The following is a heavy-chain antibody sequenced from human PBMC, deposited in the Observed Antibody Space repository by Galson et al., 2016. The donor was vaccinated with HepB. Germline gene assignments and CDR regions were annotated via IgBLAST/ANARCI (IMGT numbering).Heavy chain of an antibody. V-gene: IGHV2-70*04. CDR2: IDWDDDK. CDR3: VRMVPSAVGYDY. D-gene: IGHD1-26*01. J-gene: IGHJ4*02. Sequence: PALVKPTQTLTLTCTFSGFSLTTTGMRVSWVRQPPGKALEWLARIDWDDDKYYSTSLKTRLTISKDTSKNQVVLTMTNMDPVDTATYYCVRMVPSAVGYDYWGQGTLVTGSS. CDR1: GFSLTTTGMR.